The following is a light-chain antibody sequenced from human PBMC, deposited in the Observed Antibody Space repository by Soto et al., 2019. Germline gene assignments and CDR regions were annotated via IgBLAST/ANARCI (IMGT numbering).Light chain of an antibody. Sequence: EFVLTQSPGTLSLSPGERATLSCRASQSVRSYLAWYQQKPGQAPRLLIYDASTRATGIPDRFSGSGSGTDFTLTISRLEPEDFAVYYCQQYGSSPRTFGQGTKVDI. CDR3: QQYGSSPRT. CDR2: DAS. CDR1: QSVRSY. V-gene: IGKV3-20*01. J-gene: IGKJ1*01.